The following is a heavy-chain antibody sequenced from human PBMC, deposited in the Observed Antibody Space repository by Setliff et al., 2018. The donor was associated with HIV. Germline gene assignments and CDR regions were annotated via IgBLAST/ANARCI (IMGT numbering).Heavy chain of an antibody. CDR2: ISAYNGNT. D-gene: IGHD3-10*01. Sequence: ASVKVSCKASGYTFTSYGISWVRQAPGQGLEWMGWISAYNGNTNYAQKFQGRVTKTTDTSTSTVYMELGSLISDDTAVYYCAREGLWFGDRGYYMDVWGTGTAVTVSS. CDR1: GYTFTSYG. V-gene: IGHV1-18*01. J-gene: IGHJ6*03. CDR3: AREGLWFGDRGYYMDV.